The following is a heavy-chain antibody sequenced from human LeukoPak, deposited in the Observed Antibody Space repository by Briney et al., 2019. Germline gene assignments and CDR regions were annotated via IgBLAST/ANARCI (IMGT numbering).Heavy chain of an antibody. CDR1: GFTFSSYS. V-gene: IGHV3-23*01. D-gene: IGHD6-19*01. J-gene: IGHJ4*02. Sequence: GGSLRLSCAASGFTFSSYSMNWVRQAPGKGLEWVSAISGSGGSTYYADSVKGRFTISRDNSKNTLYLQMNSLRAEDTAVYYCAKDRAVAGTFDYWGQGTLVTVSS. CDR3: AKDRAVAGTFDY. CDR2: ISGSGGST.